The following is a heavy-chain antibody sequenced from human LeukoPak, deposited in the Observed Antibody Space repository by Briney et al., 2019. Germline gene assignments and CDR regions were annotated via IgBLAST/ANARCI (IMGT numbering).Heavy chain of an antibody. V-gene: IGHV3-23*01. CDR3: AKRGVVIRVILVGFNKEAYYFDS. J-gene: IGHJ4*02. CDR1: GITLSNYG. Sequence: GGSLRLSCAVSGITLSNYGMSWVRQAPGKGLEWVAGISDSGGRTNYADSVKGRFTISRDNPKNTLYLQMNSLRAEDTAVYFCAKRGVVIRVILVGFNKEAYYFDSWGQGALVTVSS. D-gene: IGHD3-22*01. CDR2: ISDSGGRT.